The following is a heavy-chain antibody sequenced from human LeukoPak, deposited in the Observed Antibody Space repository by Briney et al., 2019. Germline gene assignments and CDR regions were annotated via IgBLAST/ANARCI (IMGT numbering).Heavy chain of an antibody. J-gene: IGHJ5*02. V-gene: IGHV4-30-4*08. D-gene: IGHD3-22*01. CDR2: IYYSGST. Sequence: LRLSCAASGFTFSSFAMSWVRQAPGKGLEWIGYIYYSGSTYYNPSLKSRVTISVDTSKNQFSLKLSSVTAADTAVYYCARGDSSGPSNWFDPWGQGTLVTVSS. CDR1: GFTFSSFA. CDR3: ARGDSSGPSNWFDP.